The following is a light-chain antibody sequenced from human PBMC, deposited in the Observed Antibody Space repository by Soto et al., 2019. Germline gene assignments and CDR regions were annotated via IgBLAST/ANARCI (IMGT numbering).Light chain of an antibody. J-gene: IGKJ1*01. Sequence: EIVLTQSPATLSLSPGERATLSCRASQSVNSYLAWHQQKPGQAPRLLIYDAANRATGIPARFSGSGSGTDFTLTISSLEPEDFAVYYCQQRSNWPRTFGQGTKVEIK. CDR1: QSVNSY. CDR3: QQRSNWPRT. V-gene: IGKV3-11*01. CDR2: DAA.